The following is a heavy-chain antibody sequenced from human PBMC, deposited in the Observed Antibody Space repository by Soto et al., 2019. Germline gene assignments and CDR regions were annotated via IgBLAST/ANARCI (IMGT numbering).Heavy chain of an antibody. Sequence: GGSLRLSCAASGFTFSSYGMHWVRQAPGKGLEWVAVIWYDGSNKYYADSVKGRFTISRDNSKNTLYLQMNSLRAEDTAVYYCERDEGFWQLGWFDTWGQGTLVTVSS. CDR2: IWYDGSNK. V-gene: IGHV3-33*01. CDR3: ERDEGFWQLGWFDT. D-gene: IGHD6-6*01. CDR1: GFTFSSYG. J-gene: IGHJ5*02.